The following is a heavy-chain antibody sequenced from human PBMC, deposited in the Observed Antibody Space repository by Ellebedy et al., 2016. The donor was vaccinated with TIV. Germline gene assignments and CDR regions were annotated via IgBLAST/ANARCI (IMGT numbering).Heavy chain of an antibody. CDR3: ARDRRYHHGSESPSIDH. Sequence: PGGSLRLSCAASGFIFNHYSMNWVRQAPGKGLEWISSISSTGYYIYYADSVKGRFTISRDDAKNSLFLQMNSLRGADTAVYYCARDRRYHHGSESPSIDHWGQGTLVTVSS. J-gene: IGHJ4*02. CDR2: ISSTGYYI. CDR1: GFIFNHYS. V-gene: IGHV3-21*01. D-gene: IGHD3-10*01.